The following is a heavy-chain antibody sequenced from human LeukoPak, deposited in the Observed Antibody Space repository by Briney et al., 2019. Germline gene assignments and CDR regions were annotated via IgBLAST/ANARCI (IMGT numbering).Heavy chain of an antibody. V-gene: IGHV3-23*01. CDR3: AKGTQFGSVTYRNDAFEI. D-gene: IGHD3-10*01. CDR2: IIGSGGST. Sequence: GSLRLSCAASGFPFSSYAMTWVRQAPGKGLEGVSAIIGSGGSTYYADSVKGRFTISRGNSKDTLYVQMNSLGAEDTAVYYCAKGTQFGSVTYRNDAFEIWGQGTKVTVSS. CDR1: GFPFSSYA. J-gene: IGHJ3*02.